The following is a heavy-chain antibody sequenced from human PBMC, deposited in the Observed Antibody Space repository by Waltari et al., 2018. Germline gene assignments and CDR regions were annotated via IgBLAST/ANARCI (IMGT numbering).Heavy chain of an antibody. D-gene: IGHD2-21*02. CDR2: IRWNSGSI. Sequence: EVQLVESGGGLVQPGRSLRLSCAASGFTFDDYAMHWVRQAPGKGLEWVSGIRWNSGSIGYADSVKGRFTISRDNAKNSLYLQMNSLRAEDTALYYCAKDAGGNFGDAFDIWGQGTMVTVSS. CDR3: AKDAGGNFGDAFDI. J-gene: IGHJ3*02. CDR1: GFTFDDYA. V-gene: IGHV3-9*01.